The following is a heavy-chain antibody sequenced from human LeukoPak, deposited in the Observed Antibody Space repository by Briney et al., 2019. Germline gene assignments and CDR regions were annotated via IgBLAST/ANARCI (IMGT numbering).Heavy chain of an antibody. J-gene: IGHJ4*02. CDR3: TTTEPMVSGNFYSVDY. V-gene: IGHV3-15*01. CDR2: IKSRTDGGTT. Sequence: GGSLRLSCAASGFTFTNAWMNWVRQAPGKGLEWVGRIKSRTDGGTTDYAAPVKGRFTISRDDSKNTVSLQMNTLKTEDTAVYYCTTTEPMVSGNFYSVDYWGQGTLVTVSS. D-gene: IGHD1-26*01. CDR1: GFTFTNAW.